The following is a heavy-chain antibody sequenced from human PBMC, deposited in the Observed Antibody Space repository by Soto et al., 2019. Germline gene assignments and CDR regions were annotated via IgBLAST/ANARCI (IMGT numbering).Heavy chain of an antibody. CDR1: GFTFSSYE. D-gene: IGHD2-21*02. V-gene: IGHV3-48*03. J-gene: IGHJ6*02. CDR2: ISSSGSTI. CDR3: ARYCGGDCYSSEDYYGMDV. Sequence: GGSLRLSCAASGFTFSSYEMNRVRQAPGKGLEWVSYISSSGSTIYYADSVKGRFTISRDNAKNSLYLQMNSLRAEDTAVYYCARYCGGDCYSSEDYYGMDVWGQGTTVTVSS.